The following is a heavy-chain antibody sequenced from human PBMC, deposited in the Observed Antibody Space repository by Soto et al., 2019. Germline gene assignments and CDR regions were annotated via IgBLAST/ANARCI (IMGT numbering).Heavy chain of an antibody. CDR2: ISYDGSSE. CDR1: GFTFGAYT. Sequence: QMQLVESGGGVVQPGRSLRLSCAASGFTFGAYTMHWVRQAPGKGLEWVAVISYDGSSERYTDPVKGRFTVSRDNSKSTMYIQMNSLRAEDTAVYYCARDGYSGRSDGFDVWGQGTMVTVSS. J-gene: IGHJ3*01. V-gene: IGHV3-30*14. CDR3: ARDGYSGRSDGFDV. D-gene: IGHD1-26*01.